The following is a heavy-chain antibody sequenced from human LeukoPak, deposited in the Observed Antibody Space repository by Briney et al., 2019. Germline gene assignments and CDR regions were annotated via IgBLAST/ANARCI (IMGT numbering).Heavy chain of an antibody. Sequence: EASVKVSCKASGYTFTSYGISWVRPAPGQGLEWMGWISAYNGNTNYAQKLQGRVTMTTDTSTSTAYMELRSLRSDDTAVYYCARYLTYSSGWYRLSDYWGQGTLVTLSS. CDR1: GYTFTSYG. CDR2: ISAYNGNT. D-gene: IGHD6-19*01. V-gene: IGHV1-18*01. CDR3: ARYLTYSSGWYRLSDY. J-gene: IGHJ4*02.